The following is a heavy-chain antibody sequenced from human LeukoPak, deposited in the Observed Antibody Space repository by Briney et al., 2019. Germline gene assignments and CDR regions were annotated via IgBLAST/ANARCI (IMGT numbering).Heavy chain of an antibody. CDR1: GGSTSSYY. CDR2: IYTSGST. Sequence: KPSETLSLTCTVSGGSTSSYYWSWIRQPAGKGLEWIGRIYTSGSTNYNPSLKSRVTMSVDTSKNQFSLKLSSVTAADTAVYYCARASVHEFSQSPYFDYWGQGTLVTVSS. V-gene: IGHV4-4*07. D-gene: IGHD3-10*01. CDR3: ARASVHEFSQSPYFDY. J-gene: IGHJ4*02.